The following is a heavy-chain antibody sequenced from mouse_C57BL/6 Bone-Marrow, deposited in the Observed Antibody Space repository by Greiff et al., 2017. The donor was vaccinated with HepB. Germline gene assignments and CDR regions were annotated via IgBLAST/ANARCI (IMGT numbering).Heavy chain of an antibody. Sequence: QVQLQQPGAELVRPGSSVKLSCKASGYTFTSYWMHWVKQRPIQGLEWIGNIDPSDSETHYNQKFKDKATLTVDKSSSTAYMQLSSLTSGDSAVYYCARSITTVVATDWYFDVWGTGTTVTVSS. CDR3: ARSITTVVATDWYFDV. J-gene: IGHJ1*03. CDR2: IDPSDSET. V-gene: IGHV1-52*01. D-gene: IGHD1-1*01. CDR1: GYTFTSYW.